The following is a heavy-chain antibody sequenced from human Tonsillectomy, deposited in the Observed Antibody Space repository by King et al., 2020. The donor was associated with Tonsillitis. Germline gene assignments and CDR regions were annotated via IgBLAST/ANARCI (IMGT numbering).Heavy chain of an antibody. J-gene: IGHJ4*02. Sequence: VQLQQWGAGLLKPSETLSLTCAVYGGSFSGYYWSWIRQPPGKGLEWIGEINHSGSTSYNPSLKSRVTISADTSKNKFSLKLSSVTAADTAVYYCARGLWFGESWGQGTLVTVSS. V-gene: IGHV4-34*01. CDR3: ARGLWFGES. CDR2: INHSGST. D-gene: IGHD3-10*01. CDR1: GGSFSGYY.